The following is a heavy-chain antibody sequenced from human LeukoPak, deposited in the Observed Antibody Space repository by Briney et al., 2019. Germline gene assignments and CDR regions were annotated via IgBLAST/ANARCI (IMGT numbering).Heavy chain of an antibody. Sequence: PSETLSLTCTVSGGSISSSSYCWGWIRQPPGKGLEWVGSIYYSGSTYYNPSLKSRVTISVDTSKNQFSLKLSSVTAADTAVYYCARGQQELVKNWIDAWGQGSLVTVSS. CDR1: GGSISSSSYC. CDR2: IYYSGST. D-gene: IGHD6-13*01. V-gene: IGHV4-39*07. J-gene: IGHJ5*02. CDR3: ARGQQELVKNWIDA.